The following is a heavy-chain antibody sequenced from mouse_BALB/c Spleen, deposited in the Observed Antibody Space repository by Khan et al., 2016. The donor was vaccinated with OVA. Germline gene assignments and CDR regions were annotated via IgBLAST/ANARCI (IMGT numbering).Heavy chain of an antibody. CDR1: DFNIKDYY. CDR3: HERGGYAMDY. J-gene: IGHJ4*01. Sequence: VQLQQSGAELVRSGASVKLSCTASDFNIKDYYIHWVKQRPEQGLEWIGWIDPENGNTEYAPKFQGKATMTADTSSNTAYLQLSSLPSEDTAVYYCHERGGYAMDYWGQGTSVTVSS. CDR2: IDPENGNT. V-gene: IGHV14-4*02.